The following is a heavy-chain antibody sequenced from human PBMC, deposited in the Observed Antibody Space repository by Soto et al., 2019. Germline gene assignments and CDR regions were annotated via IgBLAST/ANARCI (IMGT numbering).Heavy chain of an antibody. Sequence: QVQLVQSGAEVKKPGSSVKVSCKASGGTFSSYAISWVRQAPGQGLEWRGGIIPIFGTANYAQKFQGRVTITADESTSTAYMERSSLRSEDTVVYYCARVAFEDRRVGGYSCWGQGTLVTVSS. CDR2: IIPIFGTA. V-gene: IGHV1-69*01. D-gene: IGHD5-12*01. CDR3: ARVAFEDRRVGGYSC. J-gene: IGHJ4*02. CDR1: GGTFSSYA.